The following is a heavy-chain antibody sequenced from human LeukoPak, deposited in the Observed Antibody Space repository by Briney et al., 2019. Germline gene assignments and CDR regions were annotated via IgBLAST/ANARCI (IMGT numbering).Heavy chain of an antibody. V-gene: IGHV4-39*07. Sequence: SETLSLTCTVSGGSISSSSYYWGWIRQPPGKGLEWIGSIYYSGSTYYNPSLRSRVTISVDTSKNQFSLKLSSVTAADTAVYYCTRGSIAYYYMDVWGKGTTVTISS. CDR3: TRGSIAYYYMDV. CDR1: GGSISSSSYY. D-gene: IGHD3-22*01. CDR2: IYYSGST. J-gene: IGHJ6*03.